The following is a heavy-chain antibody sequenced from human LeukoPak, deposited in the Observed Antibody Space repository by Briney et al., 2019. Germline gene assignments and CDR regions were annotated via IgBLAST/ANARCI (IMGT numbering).Heavy chain of an antibody. CDR2: ISSSSSTI. CDR3: ARSIPPSYGGNSQLDY. J-gene: IGHJ4*02. Sequence: GGALRLSCAASGVTFSSYSMNWGREAPGEGLGWGSYISSSSSTIYYADPVKGRFTISRDNAKNSLYLQMNSLRAEDTAVYYCARSIPPSYGGNSQLDYWGQGTLVTVSS. CDR1: GVTFSSYS. V-gene: IGHV3-48*01. D-gene: IGHD4-23*01.